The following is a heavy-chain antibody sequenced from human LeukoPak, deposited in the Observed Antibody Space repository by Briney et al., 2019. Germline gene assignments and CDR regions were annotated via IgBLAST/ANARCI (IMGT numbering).Heavy chain of an antibody. CDR1: GFTFSSYS. CDR3: ARDPPGGDGYNLDYFDY. CDR2: ISSSSSYI. D-gene: IGHD5-24*01. J-gene: IGHJ4*02. Sequence: GGSLRLSCAASGFTFSSYSMNWVRQAPGKGLEWVSSISSSSSYIYYADSVKSRFTISRDNAKNSLYLQMNSLRAEDTAVYYCARDPPGGDGYNLDYFDYWGQGTLVTVSS. V-gene: IGHV3-21*01.